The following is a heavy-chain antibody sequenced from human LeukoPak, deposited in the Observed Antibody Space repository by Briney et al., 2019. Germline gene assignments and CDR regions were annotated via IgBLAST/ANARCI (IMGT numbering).Heavy chain of an antibody. CDR2: IFYSGTT. CDR1: GASISSYY. V-gene: IGHV4-59*08. J-gene: IGHJ4*02. D-gene: IGHD1-26*01. Sequence: SETLSLTCTVSGASISSYYWSWIRQPPGRGLEWIAYIFYSGTTNYNPSHKSRVTISVDTSKNQFSLKLSSVTAADTAVYYCARHDHRGGSYDYWGQGTLVTVSS. CDR3: ARHDHRGGSYDY.